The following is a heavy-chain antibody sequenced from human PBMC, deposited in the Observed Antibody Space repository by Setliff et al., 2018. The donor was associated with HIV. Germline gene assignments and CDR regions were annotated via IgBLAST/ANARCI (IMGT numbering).Heavy chain of an antibody. V-gene: IGHV1-2*02. Sequence: ASVKVSCKASRYTFTGHYMHWVRQAPGQGLEWVGWINPSSGGTNYAQKFQGRVTMTRDTSISTAYLELGRLTSDDTAVYYCAREGRYCSGGSCFTNRASYYYYYMDVWGKGTTVTVSS. D-gene: IGHD2-15*01. CDR3: AREGRYCSGGSCFTNRASYYYYYMDV. CDR1: RYTFTGHY. CDR2: INPSSGGT. J-gene: IGHJ6*03.